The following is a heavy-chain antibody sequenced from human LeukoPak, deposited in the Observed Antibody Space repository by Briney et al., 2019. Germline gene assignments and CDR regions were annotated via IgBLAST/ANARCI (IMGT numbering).Heavy chain of an antibody. CDR3: ARAGPSGHTDWFDP. Sequence: SVKVSCKASGGTFSSYAISWVRQAPGQGLEWMGGIIPIFGTANYAQKFQGRVTITADESTSSAYMELSSLRSEDTAVFYCARAGPSGHTDWFDPWGQGTLVTVSS. V-gene: IGHV1-69*13. D-gene: IGHD3-10*01. CDR1: GGTFSSYA. CDR2: IIPIFGTA. J-gene: IGHJ5*02.